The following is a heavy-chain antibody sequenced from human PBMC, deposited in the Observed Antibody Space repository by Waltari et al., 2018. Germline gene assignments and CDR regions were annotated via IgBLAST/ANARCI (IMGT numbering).Heavy chain of an antibody. Sequence: QVQLQESGPGLVNPSGTLSLLCSVLGDAITYYYWSWVRQPPGKGLEWIGYIAYSGSTRYNPSLKSRATISVDTSKKQFSLRLGSVTAADTAIYYCARSYDFWSGYPLHYWGQGTLVTVSS. D-gene: IGHD3-3*01. CDR1: GDAITYYY. V-gene: IGHV4-59*01. CDR3: ARSYDFWSGYPLHY. CDR2: IAYSGST. J-gene: IGHJ4*02.